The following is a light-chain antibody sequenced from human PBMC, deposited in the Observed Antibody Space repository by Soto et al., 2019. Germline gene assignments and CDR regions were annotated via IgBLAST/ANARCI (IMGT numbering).Light chain of an antibody. CDR1: QDITNY. CDR2: DAS. CDR3: QHYDNLRLS. Sequence: DIQMTQSPSSLSASVGDRVTITCQASQDITNYLNWYQQKPGKAPKLLIYDASNLQTGVPSRFSGSGSRTDFTFTISSLQPEDIATYFCQHYDNLRLSFGGGTKVEI. V-gene: IGKV1-33*01. J-gene: IGKJ4*01.